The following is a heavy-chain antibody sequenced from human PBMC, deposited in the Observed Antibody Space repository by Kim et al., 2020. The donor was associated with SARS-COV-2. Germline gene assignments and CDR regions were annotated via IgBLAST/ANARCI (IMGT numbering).Heavy chain of an antibody. V-gene: IGHV4-39*01. Sequence: SETLSLTCTVSGGSISSSSYYWGWIRQPPGKGLEWIGSIYYSGSTYYNPSLKSRVTISVDTSKNQFSLKLSSVTAADTAVYYCARLITMVRGVIITPKSAFDIGGQGTMVTVSS. D-gene: IGHD3-10*01. J-gene: IGHJ3*02. CDR2: IYYSGST. CDR1: GGSISSSSYY. CDR3: ARLITMVRGVIITPKSAFDI.